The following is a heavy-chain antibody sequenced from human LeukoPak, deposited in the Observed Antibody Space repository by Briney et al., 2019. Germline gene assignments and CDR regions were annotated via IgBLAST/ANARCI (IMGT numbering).Heavy chain of an antibody. CDR2: IYSGGST. J-gene: IGHJ4*02. CDR3: ARWKGELSSYDY. D-gene: IGHD3-16*02. Sequence: GGTLGLSCAASGFTLSSNYMSWVRQAPGKGLERVSVIYSGGSTYYADSVTGRFTISRDNSKNTLYLQMNSLRSEDTAVYYCARWKGELSSYDYWGQGTLVTVSS. CDR1: GFTLSSNY. V-gene: IGHV3-66*02.